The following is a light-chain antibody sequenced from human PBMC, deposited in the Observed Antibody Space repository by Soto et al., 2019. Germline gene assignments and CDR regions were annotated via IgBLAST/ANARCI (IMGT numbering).Light chain of an antibody. CDR3: QQSYNFLFN. V-gene: IGKV1-39*01. CDR2: GAT. CDR1: QSISRY. J-gene: IGKJ3*01. Sequence: DIQMTQSPSSLSASVGDTVTITCRASQSISRYLNWYQQKPGKAPNLLIYGATSLQSGVPSRFSGSGSATDFTLTISSLQPEDFATYFCQQSYNFLFNFGPGTKVDIK.